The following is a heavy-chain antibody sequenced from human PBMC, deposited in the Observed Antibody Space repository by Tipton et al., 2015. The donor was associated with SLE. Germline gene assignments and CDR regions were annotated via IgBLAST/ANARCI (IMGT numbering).Heavy chain of an antibody. CDR1: GFTFSNYA. CDR3: ALLRGIAAAVDAFEI. CDR2: ISYDGSTT. D-gene: IGHD6-13*01. J-gene: IGHJ3*02. Sequence: SLRLSCAASGFTFSNYAMHWVRQAPGKGLEWMGVISYDGSTTYYADSVKGRLTISRDNSKNTVYLEMDSLRPEDTAVFYCALLRGIAAAVDAFEIWGQGTLVTVSS. V-gene: IGHV3-30*03.